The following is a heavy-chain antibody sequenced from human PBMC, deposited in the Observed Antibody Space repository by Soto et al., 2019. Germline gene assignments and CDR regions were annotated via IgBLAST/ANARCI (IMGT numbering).Heavy chain of an antibody. CDR1: GYTLTELS. J-gene: IGHJ4*02. V-gene: IGHV1-24*01. D-gene: IGHD3-22*01. CDR3: ATRGFRYYYDSSGYYSGGYFGY. Sequence: ASVKVSCKVSGYTLTELSMHWVRRAPGKGLEWMGGFDPEDGETIYAQKFQGRVTMTEDTSTDTAYMELSSLRSEDTAVYYCATRGFRYYYDSSGYYSGGYFGYWGQGTLVTVSS. CDR2: FDPEDGET.